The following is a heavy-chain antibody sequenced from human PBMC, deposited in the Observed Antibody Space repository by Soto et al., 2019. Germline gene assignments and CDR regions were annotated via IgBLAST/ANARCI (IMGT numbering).Heavy chain of an antibody. CDR1: GFTFSSYG. CDR3: AKSYSSGWYYFDY. J-gene: IGHJ4*02. CDR2: ISYDGSNK. Sequence: GGSLRLSCAASGFTFSSYGMHWVRQAPGKGLEWVAVISYDGSNKYYADSVKGRFTISRDNSRNTLYLQMNSLRAEDTAAYYCAKSYSSGWYYFDYWGQGTLVTVSS. D-gene: IGHD6-19*01. V-gene: IGHV3-30*18.